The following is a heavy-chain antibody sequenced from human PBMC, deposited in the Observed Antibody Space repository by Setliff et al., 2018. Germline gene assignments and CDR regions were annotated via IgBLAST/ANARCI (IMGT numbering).Heavy chain of an antibody. D-gene: IGHD5-18*01. CDR3: ARGGYSYGLGGFPLDY. V-gene: IGHV4-38-2*01. J-gene: IGHJ4*02. CDR2: IYRSGST. CDR1: GYSISSGYY. Sequence: SETLSLTCAVSGYSISSGYYWGWIRQAPGKGLEWIASIYRSGSTYYNPSLKSRVTISVDTSKNQFSLKLSSVTAADTAVYYCARGGYSYGLGGFPLDYWGQGTLVTVSS.